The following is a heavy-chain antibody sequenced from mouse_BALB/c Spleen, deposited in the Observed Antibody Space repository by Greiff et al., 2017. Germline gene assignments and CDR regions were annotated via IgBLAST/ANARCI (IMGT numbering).Heavy chain of an antibody. D-gene: IGHD2-1*01. CDR1: GYTFTSYW. Sequence: QVHVKQPGAELVRPGASVKLSCKASGYTFTSYWINWVKQRPGQGLEWIGNIYPSDSYTNYNQKFKDKATLTVDKSSSTAYMQLSSPTSEDSAVYYCTRSDGNYYFDYWGQGTTLTVSS. J-gene: IGHJ2*01. V-gene: IGHV1-69*02. CDR2: IYPSDSYT. CDR3: TRSDGNYYFDY.